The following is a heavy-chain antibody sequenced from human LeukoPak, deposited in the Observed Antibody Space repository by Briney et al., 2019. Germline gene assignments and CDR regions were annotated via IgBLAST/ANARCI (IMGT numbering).Heavy chain of an antibody. CDR2: INHSGST. Sequence: PSETLSLTCAVYGGSFSGYYWSWIRQPPGKGLEWIGEINHSGSTNYNPSLKSRVTISVDTSKNQFSLKLSSVTAADTAVYYCARGGGPMIVVVNYFDYWGQGTLVTVSS. D-gene: IGHD3-22*01. CDR3: ARGGGPMIVVVNYFDY. CDR1: GGSFSGYY. J-gene: IGHJ4*02. V-gene: IGHV4-34*01.